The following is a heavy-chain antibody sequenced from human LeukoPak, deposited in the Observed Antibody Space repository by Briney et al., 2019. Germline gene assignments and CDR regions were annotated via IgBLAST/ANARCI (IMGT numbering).Heavy chain of an antibody. CDR1: GGSFSGYY. Sequence: SDTLSLTCAVYGGSFSGYYWSWIRQPPGKGLEWIGYIFYSGTTYYNPSLKSRVTISVDTSKNQFSLKLTSVTAADTAVYYCARHAPPGPHDYGMDVWGQGTTVTVSS. CDR3: ARHAPPGPHDYGMDV. CDR2: IFYSGTT. V-gene: IGHV4-59*08. J-gene: IGHJ6*02. D-gene: IGHD1-14*01.